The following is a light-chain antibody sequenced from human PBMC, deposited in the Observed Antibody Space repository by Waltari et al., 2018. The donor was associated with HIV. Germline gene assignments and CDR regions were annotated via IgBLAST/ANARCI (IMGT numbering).Light chain of an antibody. J-gene: IGLJ3*02. V-gene: IGLV1-44*01. CDR3: AAWDDRLDGQGV. Sequence: QSVLNQPPSASGTPGQRVTISCSGTRSNIGTNTVNWYQLIPVTAPKLLIYNDNQRPSGVPDRFSGSRSGTSASLAISGLQSEDEADYYCAAWDDRLDGQGVFGGGTTLTVL. CDR1: RSNIGTNT. CDR2: NDN.